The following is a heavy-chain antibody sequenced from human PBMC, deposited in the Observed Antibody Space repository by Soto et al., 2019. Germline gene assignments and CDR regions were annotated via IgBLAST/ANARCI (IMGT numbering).Heavy chain of an antibody. CDR3: ARSSQFSTGWFDY. CDR1: GFTFSSYA. J-gene: IGHJ4*02. Sequence: GGSLRLSCAASGFTFSSYAMNWVRQAPGKGLEWVSSISGSGGSTFYAGSVKGRFTISRDNSKNSVYLQMNSLRAEDTALYHCARSSQFSTGWFDYWGQGTVVTVSS. CDR2: ISGSGGST. V-gene: IGHV3-23*01. D-gene: IGHD6-19*01.